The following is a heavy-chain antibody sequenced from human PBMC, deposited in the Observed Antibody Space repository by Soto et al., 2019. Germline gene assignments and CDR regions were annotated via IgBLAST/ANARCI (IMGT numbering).Heavy chain of an antibody. Sequence: EVQLLESGGGLEQPGGSLRLSCAASGFTFNTYVMSWVRQATGKGLEWVSAITGSSGGTYYADSVKGRFTISRDNSRNTLYLQVNSLRAEDTAVYYCAKGSASARPYYFDYWGQGTLVTVSS. CDR3: AKGSASARPYYFDY. V-gene: IGHV3-23*01. D-gene: IGHD6-6*01. J-gene: IGHJ4*02. CDR2: ITGSSGGT. CDR1: GFTFNTYV.